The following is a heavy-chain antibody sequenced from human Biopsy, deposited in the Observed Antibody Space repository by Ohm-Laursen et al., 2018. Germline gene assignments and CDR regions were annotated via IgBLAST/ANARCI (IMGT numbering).Heavy chain of an antibody. CDR1: SYTFTDYN. J-gene: IGHJ4*02. V-gene: IGHV1-2*02. Sequence: ASVTVSCKASSYTFTDYNIHWMRQAPGQGLEWLGYINCKTGATNYAQKFQGTVTMTRDTSISTAYLALGSLRSADTAIYYCTRDPLNGHKHFDYWGQGSLVTVSS. CDR2: INCKTGAT. D-gene: IGHD2-8*01. CDR3: TRDPLNGHKHFDY.